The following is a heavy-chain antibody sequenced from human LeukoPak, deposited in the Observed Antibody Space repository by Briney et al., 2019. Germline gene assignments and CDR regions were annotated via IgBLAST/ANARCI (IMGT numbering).Heavy chain of an antibody. CDR3: AKGARVRGVIILYYFDY. D-gene: IGHD3-10*01. Sequence: PGGSLRLSCAASGFTFSNYGMSWVRQAPGKGLEWVSAISGSGGSTYYADSVKGRFTISRDNSKNTLYLQMNSLRAEDTAVYYCAKGARVRGVIILYYFDYWGQGTLVTVSS. CDR1: GFTFSNYG. J-gene: IGHJ4*02. CDR2: ISGSGGST. V-gene: IGHV3-23*01.